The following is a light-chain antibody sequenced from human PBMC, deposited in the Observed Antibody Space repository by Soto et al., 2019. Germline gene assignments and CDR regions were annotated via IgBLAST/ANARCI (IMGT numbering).Light chain of an antibody. CDR2: AAS. CDR3: QQSYSTTWT. Sequence: DIQMTQSPSSLSASVGDRVTISCRAIQGISTYLNWYQQKPGKAPKLLIYAASSLQSGVPSRFSGSGSETDFTLTISSLQPEDVATYSCQQSYSTTWTFGQGTKVDIK. CDR1: QGISTY. J-gene: IGKJ1*01. V-gene: IGKV1-39*01.